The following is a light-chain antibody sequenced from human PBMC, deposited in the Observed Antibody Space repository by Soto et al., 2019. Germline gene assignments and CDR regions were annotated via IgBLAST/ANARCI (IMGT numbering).Light chain of an antibody. CDR1: QTVHTN. CDR2: GAS. J-gene: IGKJ1*01. V-gene: IGKV3-15*01. CDR3: QQYNNWPPWT. Sequence: ETVMTQSPATLSVSPGDRVTLSCRASQTVHTNLAWFQQKPGQAPKLLIYGASTRDTGVPARFTGSGSGTEFTLTISSLQSEDFAVHFCQQYNNWPPWTFGQGTKVEI.